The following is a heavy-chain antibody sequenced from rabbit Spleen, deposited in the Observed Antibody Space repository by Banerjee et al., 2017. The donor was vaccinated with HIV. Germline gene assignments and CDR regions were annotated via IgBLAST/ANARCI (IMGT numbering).Heavy chain of an antibody. CDR1: GFDFSNYG. Sequence: QSLEESGGGLVQPGGSLKLSCKASGFDFSNYGVSWVRQAPGKGLEWIGYIDPVFGITYYASWVNGRFTISSHNAQNTLYLQLNSLTAADTATYFCARLETSGKWYSLWGPGTLVTVS. CDR3: ARLETSGKWYSL. CDR2: IDPVFGIT. J-gene: IGHJ4*01. V-gene: IGHV1S7*01. D-gene: IGHD4-1*01.